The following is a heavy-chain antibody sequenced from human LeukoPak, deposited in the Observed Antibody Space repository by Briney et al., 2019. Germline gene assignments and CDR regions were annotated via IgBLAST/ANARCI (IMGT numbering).Heavy chain of an antibody. CDR2: IKQDGNEK. CDR1: GFTFSRYW. V-gene: IGHV3-7*01. CDR3: AKEGAYPIVTYDS. Sequence: PGGSLRLSCAASGFTFSRYWMNWVRQAPGEGLEWVANIKQDGNEKYYVDSVKGRFSISRDNAKNSLYLQMDSLRAEDTAVYYCAKEGAYPIVTYDSWGQGALVTVSS. J-gene: IGHJ5*01. D-gene: IGHD4-11*01.